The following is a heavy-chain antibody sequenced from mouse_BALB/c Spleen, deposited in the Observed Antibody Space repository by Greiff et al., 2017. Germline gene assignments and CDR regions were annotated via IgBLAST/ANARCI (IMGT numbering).Heavy chain of an antibody. V-gene: IGHV2-2*02. D-gene: IGHD2-4*01. CDR3: ASIYYDYDEAMDY. CDR2: IWSGGST. CDR1: GFSLTSYG. Sequence: VKLMESGPGLVQPSQSLSITCTVSGFSLTSYGVHWVRQSPGKGLEWLGVIWSGGSTDYNAAFISRLSISKDNSKSQVFFKMNSLQANDTAIYYCASIYYDYDEAMDYWGQGTSVTVSS. J-gene: IGHJ4*01.